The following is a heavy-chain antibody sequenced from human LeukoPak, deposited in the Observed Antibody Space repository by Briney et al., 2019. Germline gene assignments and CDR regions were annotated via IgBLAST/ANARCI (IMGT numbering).Heavy chain of an antibody. D-gene: IGHD6-19*01. J-gene: IGHJ6*04. Sequence: SETLSLTCAVYGGSFSGYYWSWIRQPPGKGLEWIGEINHSGSTNCNPSLKSRVTISVDTSKNQFSLKLSSVTAADTAVYYCARGPTGYSSLGVWGKGTTVTVSS. CDR3: ARGPTGYSSLGV. CDR1: GGSFSGYY. V-gene: IGHV4-34*01. CDR2: INHSGST.